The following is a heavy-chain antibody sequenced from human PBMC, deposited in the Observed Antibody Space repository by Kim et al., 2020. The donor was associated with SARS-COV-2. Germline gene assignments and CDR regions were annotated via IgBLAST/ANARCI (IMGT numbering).Heavy chain of an antibody. D-gene: IGHD1-1*01. CDR2: IYYSGST. J-gene: IGHJ3*02. CDR3: ACEYNYAFDI. CDR1: GGSISSGGYY. Sequence: SETLSLTCTVSGGSISSGGYYWSWIRQHPGKGLEWIGYIYYSGSTYYNPSLKSRVTISVDTSKNKFSLKLSSVTAADTAVYYCACEYNYAFDIWGQGTMVTVSS. V-gene: IGHV4-31*03.